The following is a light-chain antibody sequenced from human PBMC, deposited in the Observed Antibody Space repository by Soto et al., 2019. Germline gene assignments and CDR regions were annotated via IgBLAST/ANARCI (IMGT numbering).Light chain of an antibody. J-gene: IGLJ2*01. CDR2: GHN. Sequence: QSVLTQPPSVSGAPGQRVTISCTGSSSNIGAGYDVHWYQQLPGTAPKLLIYGHNNRPSGVPDRFSGSKSGTSASLAITGLQAEDEADYYCQSYDSSLSGSVVFGGGTKVTVL. CDR1: SSNIGAGYD. CDR3: QSYDSSLSGSVV. V-gene: IGLV1-40*01.